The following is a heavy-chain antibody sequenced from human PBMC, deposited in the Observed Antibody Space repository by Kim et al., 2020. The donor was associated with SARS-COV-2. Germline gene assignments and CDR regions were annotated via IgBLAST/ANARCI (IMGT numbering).Heavy chain of an antibody. Sequence: SETLSLTCAVYGGSFSGYYWSWIRQPPGKGLEWIGEINHSGSTNYNPSLKSRVTISVDTSKNQFSLKLSSVTAADTAVYYCRLFDYWGRGTLFPVSS. CDR2: INHSGST. CDR1: GGSFSGYY. CDR3: RLFDY. J-gene: IGHJ4*02. D-gene: IGHD3-22*01. V-gene: IGHV4-34*01.